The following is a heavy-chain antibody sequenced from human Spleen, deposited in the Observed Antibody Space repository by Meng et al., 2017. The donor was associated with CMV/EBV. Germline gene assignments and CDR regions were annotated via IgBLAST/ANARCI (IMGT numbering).Heavy chain of an antibody. D-gene: IGHD3-16*01. J-gene: IGHJ6*02. CDR3: ASGVLNNYYYYYGMDV. CDR1: GYTFSSYG. Sequence: ASVKVSCKASGYTFSSYGISWVRQAPGQGLEWMDYISGYNGNTNYAQEFLGRFTMTTDASSSTAYLEMRSLRSDDTAVYYCASGVLNNYYYYYGMDVWGQGTTVTVSS. CDR2: ISGYNGNT. V-gene: IGHV1-18*01.